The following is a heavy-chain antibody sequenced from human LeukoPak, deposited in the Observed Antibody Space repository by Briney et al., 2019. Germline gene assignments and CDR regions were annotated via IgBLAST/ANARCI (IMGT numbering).Heavy chain of an antibody. J-gene: IGHJ5*02. D-gene: IGHD6-13*01. V-gene: IGHV5-51*01. CDR2: IYPGDSDT. CDR1: GYIYTSYW. CDR3: ARLLDMSSSWFDP. Sequence: GESLQISCDSSGYIYTSYWIGWVRQLPGKGLEGMGIIYPGDSDTRYSPSFQGQVTISADKSISTAYLQWSSLKASDTAMYYCARLLDMSSSWFDPWGQGTLVTVSS.